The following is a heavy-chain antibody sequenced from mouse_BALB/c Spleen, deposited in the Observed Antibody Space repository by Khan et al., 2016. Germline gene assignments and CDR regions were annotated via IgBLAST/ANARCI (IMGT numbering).Heavy chain of an antibody. D-gene: IGHD1-1*01. CDR1: GFTFSNYA. CDR3: AGQLDGSSSDCAIDY. Sequence: EVELVESGGDLVKPGGSLNLSCAASGFTFSNYAMSWVRQTPDKRLEWVATISSGGSYTYYPDSVKGRFTISRDNAKNTLYLQMSSLKSEDTAIYYCAGQLDGSSSDCAIDYWGQGTSVTVSS. V-gene: IGHV5-6*01. CDR2: ISSGGSYT. J-gene: IGHJ4*01.